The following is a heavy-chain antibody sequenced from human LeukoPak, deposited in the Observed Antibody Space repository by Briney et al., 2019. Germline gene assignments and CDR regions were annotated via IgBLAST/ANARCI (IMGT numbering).Heavy chain of an antibody. J-gene: IGHJ4*02. D-gene: IGHD5-18*01. CDR3: ARYNYGFDY. CDR2: ISYDGSNK. CDR1: GFTFSNYG. Sequence: GGSLRLSCAASGFTFSNYGMHWVRQAPGKGLEWVAVISYDGSNKYYADSVKGRFTISRDNSKNTLYLQMNSLRAEDMGVYYCARYNYGFDYWGQGALVTVSS. V-gene: IGHV3-30*03.